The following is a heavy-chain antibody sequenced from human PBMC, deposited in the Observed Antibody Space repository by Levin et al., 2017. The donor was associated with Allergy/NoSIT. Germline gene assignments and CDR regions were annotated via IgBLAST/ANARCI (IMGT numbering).Heavy chain of an antibody. CDR3: ARRIAAALLGYYYYYMDV. Sequence: SQTLSLTCTVSGGSISSSSYYWGWIRQPPGKGLEWIGSIYYSGSTYYNPSLKSRVTISVDTSKNQFSLKLSSVTAADTAVYYCARRIAAALLGYYYYYMDVWGKGTTVTVSS. V-gene: IGHV4-39*01. CDR2: IYYSGST. D-gene: IGHD6-13*01. CDR1: GGSISSSSYY. J-gene: IGHJ6*03.